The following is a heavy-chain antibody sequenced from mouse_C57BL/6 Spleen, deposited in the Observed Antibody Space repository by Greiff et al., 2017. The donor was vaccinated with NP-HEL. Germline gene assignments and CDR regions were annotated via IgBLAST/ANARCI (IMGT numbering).Heavy chain of an antibody. D-gene: IGHD1-1*01. CDR1: GFTFSDYG. J-gene: IGHJ2*01. CDR2: ISSGSSTI. Sequence: EVMLVESGGGLVKPGGSLKLSCAASGFTFSDYGMHWVRQAPEKGLEWVAYISSGSSTIYYADTVKGRFTISRDNAKNTLFLQMTSLRSEDTAMYYCARKEDYYGSLDYWGQGTTLTVSS. V-gene: IGHV5-17*01. CDR3: ARKEDYYGSLDY.